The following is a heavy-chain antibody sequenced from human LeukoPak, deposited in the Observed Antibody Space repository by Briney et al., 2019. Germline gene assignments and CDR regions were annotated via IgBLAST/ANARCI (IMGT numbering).Heavy chain of an antibody. D-gene: IGHD6-19*01. V-gene: IGHV3-30-3*01. CDR2: ISYDGSNK. CDR3: AREGWPQFSAVAASYVGAFNI. CDR1: GFTFSSYA. J-gene: IGHJ3*02. Sequence: GRSLRLSCAASGFTFSSYAMHWVRQAPGKGLEWVAVISYDGSNKYYADSVKGRFTISRDNSKNPLYLQMNSLRAEGTAVYYCAREGWPQFSAVAASYVGAFNIWGQGTMVTVSS.